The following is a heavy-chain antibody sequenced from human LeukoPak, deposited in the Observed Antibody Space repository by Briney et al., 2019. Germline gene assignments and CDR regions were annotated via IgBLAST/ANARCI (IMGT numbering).Heavy chain of an antibody. Sequence: SETLSLTCTVSGGSISSHYWSWIRQPPGKGLEWIGYIYYSGSTNYNPSHKSRVTISVDTSKNQFSLKLSSVTAADTAVYYCARDRAFWSGYYHYFDYWGQGTLVTVSS. V-gene: IGHV4-59*11. CDR3: ARDRAFWSGYYHYFDY. D-gene: IGHD3-3*01. CDR2: IYYSGST. J-gene: IGHJ4*02. CDR1: GGSISSHY.